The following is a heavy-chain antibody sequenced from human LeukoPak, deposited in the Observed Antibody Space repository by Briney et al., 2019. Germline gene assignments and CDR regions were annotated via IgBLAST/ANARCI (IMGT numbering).Heavy chain of an antibody. CDR3: AKDLRPIVTTFSLDY. CDR2: ISYDGSNK. D-gene: IGHD4-11*01. J-gene: IGHJ4*02. V-gene: IGHV3-30*18. CDR1: GFTFSSYG. Sequence: GRSLRLSCAASGFTFSSYGMHWVRQAPGKGLEWVAVISYDGSNKYYADSVKGRFTISRDNSKNTLYLQMNSLRAEDTAVYYCAKDLRPIVTTFSLDYWGQGTLVTVSS.